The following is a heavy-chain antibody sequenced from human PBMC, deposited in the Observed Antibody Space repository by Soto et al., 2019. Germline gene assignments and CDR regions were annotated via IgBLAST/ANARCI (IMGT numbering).Heavy chain of an antibody. CDR3: ARHYYDSSGYPAPYYHGMDV. J-gene: IGHJ6*02. CDR1: GGSISSSGYY. CDR2: IFYSGTT. Sequence: SDTLSLTCTVSGGSISSSGYYWGWIRQSPGKGLEWIGTIFYSGTTYYNPSLESRITISQDTSNNQFSLKLTSVTAADTAVYYCARHYYDSSGYPAPYYHGMDVWGQGTTVTVSS. V-gene: IGHV4-39*01. D-gene: IGHD3-22*01.